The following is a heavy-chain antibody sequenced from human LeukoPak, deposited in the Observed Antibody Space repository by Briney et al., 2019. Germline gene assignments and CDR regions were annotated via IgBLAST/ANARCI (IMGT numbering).Heavy chain of an antibody. CDR1: GFTFSSYG. Sequence: GGSLRLSCAASGFTFSSYGMSWVRQAPGKGLEWVSAISGSGGSTYYADSVKGRFTISRDNSKNTLYLQMNSLRAEDTAVYYRAKAFYGSGSYPVDYWGQGTLVTVSS. D-gene: IGHD3-10*01. CDR3: AKAFYGSGSYPVDY. CDR2: ISGSGGST. V-gene: IGHV3-23*01. J-gene: IGHJ4*02.